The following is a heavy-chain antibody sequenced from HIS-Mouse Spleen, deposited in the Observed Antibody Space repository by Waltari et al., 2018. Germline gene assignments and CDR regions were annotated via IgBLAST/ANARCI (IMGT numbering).Heavy chain of an antibody. CDR1: GGSIIISSYY. Sequence: QLQLQESGPGLVKPSETLSLTCSVSGGSIIISSYYGGWIRQPPGKGLEWIGSIYYSGSTYYNPSLKSRVTISVDTSKNQFSLKLSSVTAADTAVYYCAREIPYSSSWYDWYFDLWGRGTLVTVSS. J-gene: IGHJ2*01. CDR3: AREIPYSSSWYDWYFDL. CDR2: IYYSGST. D-gene: IGHD6-13*01. V-gene: IGHV4-39*07.